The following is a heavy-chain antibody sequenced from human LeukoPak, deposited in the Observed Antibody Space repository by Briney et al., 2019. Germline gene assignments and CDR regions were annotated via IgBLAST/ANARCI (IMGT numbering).Heavy chain of an antibody. CDR3: ARRGSSGHYMDV. CDR1: GGSISSSSYN. CDR2: IHYSGST. V-gene: IGHV4-39*01. Sequence: SETLSLTCTVSGGSISSSSYNWGWIRQPPGKGLEWIGNIHYSGSTYYNPSLESRVTISVDTSKNRFSLKLNSVTVADTAVYYCARRGSSGHYMDVWGKGTTVTVSS. D-gene: IGHD6-19*01. J-gene: IGHJ6*03.